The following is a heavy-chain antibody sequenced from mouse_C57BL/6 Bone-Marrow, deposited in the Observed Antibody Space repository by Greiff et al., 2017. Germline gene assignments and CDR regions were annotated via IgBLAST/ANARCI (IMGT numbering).Heavy chain of an antibody. CDR1: GFNIKDDY. J-gene: IGHJ3*01. CDR3: TRIAY. V-gene: IGHV14-4*01. CDR2: IDPENGDT. Sequence: VQLQQSGAELVRPGASVKLSCTASGFNIKDDYMHWVKQRPEQGLEWIGWIDPENGDTEYASNFQGKATITVDTYSTTSYLQLSSLTSDDTAVYYCTRIAYWGQGTLVTVSA.